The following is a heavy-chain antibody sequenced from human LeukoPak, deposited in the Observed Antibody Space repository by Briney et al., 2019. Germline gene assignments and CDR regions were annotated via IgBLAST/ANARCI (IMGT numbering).Heavy chain of an antibody. Sequence: PETLSHACTVSGGSISSYYRSWIRQPAGKGLEWIGRIYTSGSTNYNPSLKSRVTISVDKSKNQFSLKLSSVTAADTAVYYCARPYYDFWSGYYDAFDIWGQGTMGSVSS. D-gene: IGHD3-3*01. CDR2: IYTSGST. J-gene: IGHJ3*02. CDR3: ARPYYDFWSGYYDAFDI. V-gene: IGHV4-4*07. CDR1: GGSISSYY.